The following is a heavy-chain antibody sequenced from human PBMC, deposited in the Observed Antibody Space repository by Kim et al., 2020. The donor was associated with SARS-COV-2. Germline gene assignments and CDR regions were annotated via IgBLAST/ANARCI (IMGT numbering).Heavy chain of an antibody. D-gene: IGHD3-3*01. CDR3: AKDSDFWSGFYFDY. CDR1: GFSFSNYA. Sequence: GGSLRLSCEVAGFSFSNYAMTWVRQAPGKGLEWVSSITGSGESTYSADSVKGRFTISRDNSKNTLYLQMNSLRAEDTAVYYCAKDSDFWSGFYFDYWGQGTLVTVSS. V-gene: IGHV3-23*01. J-gene: IGHJ4*02. CDR2: ITGSGEST.